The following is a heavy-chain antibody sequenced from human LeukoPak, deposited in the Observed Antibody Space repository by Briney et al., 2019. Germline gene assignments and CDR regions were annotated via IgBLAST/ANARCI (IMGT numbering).Heavy chain of an antibody. J-gene: IGHJ4*02. CDR2: VYYSEHT. CDR3: ARHEISPRGYCSSTSCRTLSSSWYDY. D-gene: IGHD2-2*01. Sequence: SETLSLTCSVSGASISDYYWSWIRQPPGKGLEWIGYVYYSEHTNYNPSLKSRVTISVDTSKNQFSLKLSSVTAADTAVYYCARHEISPRGYCSSTSCRTLSSSWYDYWGQGTPVTVSS. V-gene: IGHV4-59*08. CDR1: GASISDYY.